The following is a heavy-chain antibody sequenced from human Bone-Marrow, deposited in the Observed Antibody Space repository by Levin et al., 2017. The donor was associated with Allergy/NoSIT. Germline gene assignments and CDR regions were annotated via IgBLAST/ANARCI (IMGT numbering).Heavy chain of an antibody. CDR3: AKASQWLMPDY. D-gene: IGHD6-19*01. V-gene: IGHV1-2*02. CDR1: GYIFSDYY. Sequence: GESLKISCQASGYIFSDYYIHWIRQARGQGLEWLGWINPKTGGTNYAQRFQGRVTMDTSFNTAYLDLTGLRPDDTAVYFCAKASQWLMPDYWGQGTVVTVSS. CDR2: INPKTGGT. J-gene: IGHJ4*02.